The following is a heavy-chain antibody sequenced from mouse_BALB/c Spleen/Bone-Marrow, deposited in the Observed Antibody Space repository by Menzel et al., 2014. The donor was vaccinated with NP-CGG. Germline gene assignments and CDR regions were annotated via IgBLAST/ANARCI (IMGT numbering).Heavy chain of an antibody. J-gene: IGHJ3*01. CDR3: AAYYRYLAWFAY. Sequence: EVHLVESRAELVKPGASVKLSCTASGFNIKDTYMHWVKQRPEQGLEWIGRIDPANGNTKYDPKFQGKATITADTSSNTAYLQLSSLTSEDTAVYYCAAYYRYLAWFAYWGQGTLVTVSA. D-gene: IGHD2-14*01. CDR1: GFNIKDTY. V-gene: IGHV14-3*02. CDR2: IDPANGNT.